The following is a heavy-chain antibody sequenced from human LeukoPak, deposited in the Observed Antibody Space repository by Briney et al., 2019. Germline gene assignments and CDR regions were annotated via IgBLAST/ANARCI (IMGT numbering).Heavy chain of an antibody. J-gene: IGHJ4*02. Sequence: PGRSLRLSCAASGFTFSRHGMHWVRQAPGKGLEWVAVISYDGSSKSYADSVKGRFTISRDNSKNTLYLQMNSLRAEDTAVYHCAKDYYGSGSYYTVDFWGQGTLVTVSS. CDR2: ISYDGSSK. CDR1: GFTFSRHG. CDR3: AKDYYGSGSYYTVDF. V-gene: IGHV3-30*18. D-gene: IGHD3-10*01.